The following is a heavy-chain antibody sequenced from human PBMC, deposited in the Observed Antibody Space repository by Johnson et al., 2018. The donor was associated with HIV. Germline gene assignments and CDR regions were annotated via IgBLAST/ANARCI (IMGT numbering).Heavy chain of an antibody. J-gene: IGHJ3*02. CDR2: INWNGGST. CDR1: GFTFSSYW. D-gene: IGHD6-19*01. Sequence: VQLVESGGGVVQPGGSLRLSCAASGFTFSSYWMHWVRQVAGKGLVWVARINWNGGSTGYADSVKGRFIVSRDNSKNTLYVQMNSLRAEDTAVYYCAGGVAVAFDIWGPGTMVTVSS. V-gene: IGHV3-74*02. CDR3: AGGVAVAFDI.